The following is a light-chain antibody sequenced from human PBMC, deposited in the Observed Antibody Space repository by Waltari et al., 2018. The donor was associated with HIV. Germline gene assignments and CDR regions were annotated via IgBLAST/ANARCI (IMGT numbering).Light chain of an antibody. J-gene: IGKJ1*01. Sequence: DIQMTQSPSSLSASVGDRVTITCRASQSIDNFLNWYQQKPGKAPKLLIYGASRLQSGVPSRFSGSGSGTDFTLTVNSLQPEDFATYYCQQSYTTRWTIGLGTKVEMK. CDR3: QQSYTTRWT. CDR1: QSIDNF. CDR2: GAS. V-gene: IGKV1-39*01.